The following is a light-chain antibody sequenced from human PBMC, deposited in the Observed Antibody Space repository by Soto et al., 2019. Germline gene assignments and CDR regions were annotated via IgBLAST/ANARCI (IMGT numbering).Light chain of an antibody. CDR3: QQRSSWPRT. J-gene: IGKJ1*01. CDR1: QSVGSY. CDR2: ETS. V-gene: IGKV3-11*01. Sequence: EIVLTQSPATLPLSPGERATLSCRASQSVGSYLTWYQQKPGQAPRLLIYETSKRATGIPARFSGSGSGTDFTLTISSLEPEDFAVYYCQQRSSWPRTFGQGTKVEIK.